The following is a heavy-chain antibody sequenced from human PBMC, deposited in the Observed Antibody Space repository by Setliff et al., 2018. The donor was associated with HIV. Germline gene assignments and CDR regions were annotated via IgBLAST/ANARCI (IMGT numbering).Heavy chain of an antibody. D-gene: IGHD1-26*01. CDR3: ARNSGSYWHDADFDY. CDR1: GGSISSHY. Sequence: SETLSLTCTVSGGSISSHYWSWIRQPSGKGLEWIGSIYYSGSTNYNPSLKSRVTISVDTSKNQFSLKLSSVTAADTAVYYCARNSGSYWHDADFDYWGQGTLVTVSS. V-gene: IGHV4-59*11. J-gene: IGHJ4*02. CDR2: IYYSGST.